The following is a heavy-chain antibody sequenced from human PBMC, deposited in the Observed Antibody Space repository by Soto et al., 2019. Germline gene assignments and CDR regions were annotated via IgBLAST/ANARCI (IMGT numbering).Heavy chain of an antibody. CDR2: IYRDDDK. V-gene: IGHV2-5*02. Sequence: QITVKESGPTLVKPTQTLTLTCTFSGFSLSTSGVGVGWIRQPPGKALEWLALIYRDDDKPYSPSLKSRLTITKDPYKNQVVLTLNIKDPVDTGTYVCAHSSGNYDFWSGGYFDLWGRGTLVTVSS. J-gene: IGHJ2*01. CDR3: AHSSGNYDFWSGGYFDL. CDR1: GFSLSTSGVG. D-gene: IGHD3-3*01.